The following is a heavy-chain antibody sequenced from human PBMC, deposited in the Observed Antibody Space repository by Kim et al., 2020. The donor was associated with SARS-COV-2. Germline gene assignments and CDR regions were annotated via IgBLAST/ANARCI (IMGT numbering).Heavy chain of an antibody. Sequence: NYNPSLKSRVTISVDTSKNQFSLKLSSVTAADTAVYYCAGGYSSGWYVGYWGQGTLVTVSS. J-gene: IGHJ4*02. CDR3: AGGYSSGWYVGY. V-gene: IGHV4-34*01. D-gene: IGHD6-19*01.